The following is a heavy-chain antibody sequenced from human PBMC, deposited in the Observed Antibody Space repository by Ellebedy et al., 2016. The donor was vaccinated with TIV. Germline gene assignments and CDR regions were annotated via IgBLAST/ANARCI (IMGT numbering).Heavy chain of an antibody. Sequence: GESLKISCAGSGFTFYSHAMSWVRQTPGKGLEWVSVISAGGDSTEYGDSVKGRFTISRDNSKNTLYLQMNSLRVEDTAVYYCVKLDSSGYYYGRLDYWGQGTLVTISS. J-gene: IGHJ4*02. CDR3: VKLDSSGYYYGRLDY. CDR2: ISAGGDST. V-gene: IGHV3-23*01. D-gene: IGHD3-22*01. CDR1: GFTFYSHA.